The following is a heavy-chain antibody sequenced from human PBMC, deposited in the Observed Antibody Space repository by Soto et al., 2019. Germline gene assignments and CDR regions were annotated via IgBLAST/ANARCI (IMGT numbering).Heavy chain of an antibody. V-gene: IGHV1-69*13. D-gene: IGHD2-15*01. CDR3: AREKTVVREFDY. CDR1: GGTFSSYA. CDR2: IIPIFGTA. Sequence: ASVKVSCKASGGTFSSYAISWVRQAPGQGLEWMGGIIPIFGTANYAQKFQGRVTITADESTSTAYMKLSSLRSEDTAVYYCAREKTVVREFDYWGQGTQVTVSS. J-gene: IGHJ4*02.